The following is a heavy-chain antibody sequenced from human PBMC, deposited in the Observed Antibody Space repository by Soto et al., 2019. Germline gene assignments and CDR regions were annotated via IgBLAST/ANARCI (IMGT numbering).Heavy chain of an antibody. V-gene: IGHV1-46*01. CDR2: INPSGGST. D-gene: IGHD3-22*01. CDR3: ARDRYYDSSGYYPDYFDY. CDR1: GYTFTSYY. J-gene: IGHJ4*02. Sequence: GASVQVSCKASGYTFTSYYMHWVRQAPGQGLEWMGIINPSGGSTSYAQKFQGRVTMTRDTSTSTVYMELSSLRSEDTAVYYCARDRYYDSSGYYPDYFDYWGQGTLVTVSS.